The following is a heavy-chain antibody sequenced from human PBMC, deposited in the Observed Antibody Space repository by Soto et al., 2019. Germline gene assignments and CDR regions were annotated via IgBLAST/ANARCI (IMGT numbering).Heavy chain of an antibody. V-gene: IGHV3-23*01. Sequence: GGSLRLSCAASGFTFSSYAMSWVRQAPGKGLEWVSAISGSGGSTYYADSVKGRFTISRDNSKNTLYLQMNSLRAEDTAVYYCAKDRQYYYDSSGYYSGFDYWGQGTLVTVSS. CDR2: ISGSGGST. CDR1: GFTFSSYA. J-gene: IGHJ4*02. CDR3: AKDRQYYYDSSGYYSGFDY. D-gene: IGHD3-22*01.